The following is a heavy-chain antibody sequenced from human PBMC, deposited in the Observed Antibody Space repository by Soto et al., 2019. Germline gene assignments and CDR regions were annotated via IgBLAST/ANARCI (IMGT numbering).Heavy chain of an antibody. CDR1: GYSFTSYW. D-gene: IGHD3-22*01. Sequence: PGESLKISCKGSGYSFTSYWISWVRQMPGKGLEWMGRIDPSDSYTNYSPSFQGHVTISADKSISTAYLQWSSLKASDTAMYYCARHKIGVTMIVPSFDPWGQGTLVTVSS. CDR3: ARHKIGVTMIVPSFDP. J-gene: IGHJ5*02. CDR2: IDPSDSYT. V-gene: IGHV5-10-1*01.